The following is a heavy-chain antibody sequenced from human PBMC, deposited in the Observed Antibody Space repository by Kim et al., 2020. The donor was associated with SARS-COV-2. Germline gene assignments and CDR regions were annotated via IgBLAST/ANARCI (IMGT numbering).Heavy chain of an antibody. D-gene: IGHD6-19*01. CDR1: GFTFSSYS. V-gene: IGHV3-21*01. CDR2: ISSSSSYI. Sequence: GGSLRLSCAASGFTFSSYSMNWVRQAPGKGLEWVSSISSSSSYIYYADSVKGRFTISRDNAKNSLYLQMNSLRAEDTAVYYCARDLHSYKIAVAGTGGAFDIWGQGTMVTVSS. CDR3: ARDLHSYKIAVAGTGGAFDI. J-gene: IGHJ3*02.